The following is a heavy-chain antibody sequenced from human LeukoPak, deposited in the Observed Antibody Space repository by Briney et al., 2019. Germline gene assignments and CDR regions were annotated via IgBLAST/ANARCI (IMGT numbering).Heavy chain of an antibody. CDR2: MWYDGSNK. CDR1: GFTFSSYG. J-gene: IGHJ4*02. V-gene: IGHV3-33*06. Sequence: GRSLRLSCAASGFTFSSYGMRWVRQAPGRGLEWVAVMWYDGSNKYYANSVKGRFTISRDNSKNTLYLQMNSLRAEDTAVYYCANGDYYDSSGYYPFDYWGQGILVTVSS. CDR3: ANGDYYDSSGYYPFDY. D-gene: IGHD3-22*01.